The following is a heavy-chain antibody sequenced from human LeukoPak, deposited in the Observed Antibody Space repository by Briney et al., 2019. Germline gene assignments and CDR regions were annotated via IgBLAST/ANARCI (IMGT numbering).Heavy chain of an antibody. CDR3: ATDRGRYSGYDSYDY. V-gene: IGHV1-24*01. Sequence: GASVKVSCKVSGYTLTELSMHWVRQAPGKGLEWMGGFDPEDGETIYAQKFQGRVTMTEDTSTDTAYMELSSLRSEDTAVYYCATDRGRYSGYDSYDYWGQGTLVTVSS. J-gene: IGHJ4*02. CDR2: FDPEDGET. CDR1: GYTLTELS. D-gene: IGHD5-12*01.